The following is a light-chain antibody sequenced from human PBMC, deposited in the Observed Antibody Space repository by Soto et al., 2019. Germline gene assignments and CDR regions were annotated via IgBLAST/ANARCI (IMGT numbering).Light chain of an antibody. CDR2: DAS. Sequence: DIQMTQSPSSLSASVGDRVTITCRASQSISNYLNWYQQKPGKAPKLLIYDASNLETGVPSRFSGSGSGTDFTFTISSLQPEDIATYYCQQYDNLPLTFGGGTKV. CDR3: QQYDNLPLT. J-gene: IGKJ4*01. CDR1: QSISNY. V-gene: IGKV1-33*01.